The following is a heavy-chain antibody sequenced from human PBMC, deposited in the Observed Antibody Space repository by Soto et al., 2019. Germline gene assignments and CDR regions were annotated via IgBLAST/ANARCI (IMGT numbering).Heavy chain of an antibody. J-gene: IGHJ5*02. CDR1: GGSISSSSYY. D-gene: IGHD2-2*01. CDR3: AREGAGYCSSTSCYGYSSSSVRDNWFDP. Sequence: PSETLSLTCTVSGGSISSSSYYWGWIRQPPGKGLEWIGSIYYSGSTYYNPSLKSRVTISVDTSKNQFSPKLSSVTAADTAVYYCAREGAGYCSSTSCYGYSSSSVRDNWFDPWGQGTLVTVSS. V-gene: IGHV4-39*02. CDR2: IYYSGST.